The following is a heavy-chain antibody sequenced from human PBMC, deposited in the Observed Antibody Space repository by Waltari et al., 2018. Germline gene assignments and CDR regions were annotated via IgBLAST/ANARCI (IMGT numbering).Heavy chain of an antibody. CDR1: GLPFSTYP. D-gene: IGHD6-6*01. CDR2: MTASGLM. Sequence: EMQLLESGGALVQPVGSLRLSGAASGLPFSTYPRTWVRQAPGQGLGWVAVMTASGLMDYGDSVKGRFIISRDNSKNTLYLEMYRLRVEDTARYYCAKDEGARLAPTFGMDAWGQGTTVIVS. V-gene: IGHV3-23*01. CDR3: AKDEGARLAPTFGMDA. J-gene: IGHJ6*02.